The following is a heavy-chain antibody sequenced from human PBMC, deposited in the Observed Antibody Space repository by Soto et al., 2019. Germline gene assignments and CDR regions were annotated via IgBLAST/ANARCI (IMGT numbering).Heavy chain of an antibody. CDR3: ARDRTYDDFWSGYYVFSPPYGMDV. D-gene: IGHD3-3*01. CDR1: GYTFTSYG. J-gene: IGHJ6*02. Sequence: QVQLVQSGAEVKKPGASVKVSCKASGYTFTSYGISWVRQAPGQGLEWMGWISAYNGNTNYAQKLQGRVTMNTDTSTSNAYMELRSLRSDDTAVYYCARDRTYDDFWSGYYVFSPPYGMDVWGQGPTVTVSS. V-gene: IGHV1-18*01. CDR2: ISAYNGNT.